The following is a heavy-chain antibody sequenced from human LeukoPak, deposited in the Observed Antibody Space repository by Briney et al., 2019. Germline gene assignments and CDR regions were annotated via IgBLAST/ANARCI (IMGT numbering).Heavy chain of an antibody. CDR1: GVTFNNYA. CDR2: ISISGGTT. J-gene: IGHJ4*02. CDR3: ARLSGRVVCSAGSCYIDS. Sequence: GGSLRLSCAASGVTFNNYAMSWVRQDPGKRLEWVSAISISGGTTYYADSVKGRFTISRDNSKNTLYLHVSSLRANETAVYYCARLSGRVVCSAGSCYIDSWGQGTLVTVSS. D-gene: IGHD2-15*01. V-gene: IGHV3-23*01.